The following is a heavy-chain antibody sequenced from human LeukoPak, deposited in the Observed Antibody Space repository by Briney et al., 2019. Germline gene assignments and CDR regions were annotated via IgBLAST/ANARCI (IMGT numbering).Heavy chain of an antibody. Sequence: PGGSLRLSCAASGFTFSAYWMTWVRQAPGKGLEWVSYITSGGSPIYYADSVRGRFTISRDDAKNSLHLQMNSLRAEDTAVYYCARRFDVWGRGTMVTVSS. CDR2: ITSGGSPI. V-gene: IGHV3-48*04. CDR3: ARRFDV. CDR1: GFTFSAYW. J-gene: IGHJ3*01.